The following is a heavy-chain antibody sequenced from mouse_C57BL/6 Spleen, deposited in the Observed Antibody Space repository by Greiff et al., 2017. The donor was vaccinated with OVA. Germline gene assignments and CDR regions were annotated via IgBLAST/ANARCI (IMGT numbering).Heavy chain of an antibody. D-gene: IGHD2-3*01. CDR3: ARFYDGSSYYFDY. CDR1: GYTFTSYW. Sequence: QVQLQQPGAELVMPGASVKLSCKASGYTFTSYWMHWVKQRPGQGLEWIGEIDPSDSYTNYNQKFKGKSTLTVDKSSSTAYMQPSSLTSEDSAVYYCARFYDGSSYYFDYWGQGTTLTVSS. J-gene: IGHJ2*01. V-gene: IGHV1-69*01. CDR2: IDPSDSYT.